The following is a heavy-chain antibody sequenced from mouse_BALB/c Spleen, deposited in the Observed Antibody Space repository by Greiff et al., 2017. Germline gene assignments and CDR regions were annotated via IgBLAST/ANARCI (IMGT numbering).Heavy chain of an antibody. D-gene: IGHD2-10*01. V-gene: IGHV3-2*02. J-gene: IGHJ4*01. Sequence: EVQLQQSGPGLVKPSQSLSLTCTVTGYSITSDYAWNWIRQFPGNKLEWMGYISYSGSTSYNPSLKSRISITRDTSKNQFFLQLNSVTTEDTATYYCASLLPMDYWGQGTSVTVSS. CDR2: ISYSGST. CDR3: ASLLPMDY. CDR1: GYSITSDYA.